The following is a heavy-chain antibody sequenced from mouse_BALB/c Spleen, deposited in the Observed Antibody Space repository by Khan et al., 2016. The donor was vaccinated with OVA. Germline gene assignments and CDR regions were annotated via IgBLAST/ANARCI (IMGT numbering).Heavy chain of an antibody. D-gene: IGHD3-2*02. J-gene: IGHJ3*01. Sequence: QVQLQQSGAELVRPGTSVKVSCKASGYAFTNYLIEWVKQRPGQGLEWIGVINPGSGGTNYNEKIKDKATLTADKSTSTAYMQLSGLTSDDSAVYFCSRSGYGFGAYWGPGTLVTVST. CDR1: GYAFTNYL. CDR2: INPGSGGT. CDR3: SRSGYGFGAY. V-gene: IGHV1-54*01.